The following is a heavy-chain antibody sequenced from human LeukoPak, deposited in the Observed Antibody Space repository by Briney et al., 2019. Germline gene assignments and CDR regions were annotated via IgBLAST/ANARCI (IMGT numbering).Heavy chain of an antibody. D-gene: IGHD3-22*01. CDR2: INPSGGST. Sequence: PGGSLRLSCAASGFTFSSYAMHWVRQAPGQGLEWMGIINPSGGSTSYAQKFQGRVTMTRDMSTSTVYMELSSLRSEDTAVYYCARDRGWNSYYYDSSGYSPDYYFDYWGQGTLVTVSS. CDR1: GFTFSSYA. J-gene: IGHJ4*02. CDR3: ARDRGWNSYYYDSSGYSPDYYFDY. V-gene: IGHV1-46*01.